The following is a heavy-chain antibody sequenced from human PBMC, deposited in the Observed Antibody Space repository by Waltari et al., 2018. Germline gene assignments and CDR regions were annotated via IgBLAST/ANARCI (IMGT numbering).Heavy chain of an antibody. D-gene: IGHD1-1*01. CDR2: VLRNGRR. J-gene: IGHJ4*02. Sequence: WWSWVRQSPDKGREWIGQVLRNGRRNYNPALEGRVIISLDTSNNLFSLELTSATVVDTAVYYCARDRGTGLYLDSWGPGTLVTVS. V-gene: IGHV4-4*02. CDR1: W. CDR3: ARDRGTGLYLDS.